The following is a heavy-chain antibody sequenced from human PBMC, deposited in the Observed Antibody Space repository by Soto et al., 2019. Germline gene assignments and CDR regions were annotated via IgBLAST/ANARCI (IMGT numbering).Heavy chain of an antibody. Sequence: EVQLVESGGGLVQPGRSLRLSCAASGFTFDDYAMHWVRQAPGKGLEWVSGISWNSGSIGYADSVKGRFTISRDNAKNSLYLQMNSPRAEDTALYYCAKDKGERTYSSCWFLDAFDIWGQGTMVTVSS. J-gene: IGHJ3*02. CDR1: GFTFDDYA. CDR3: AKDKGERTYSSCWFLDAFDI. CDR2: ISWNSGSI. D-gene: IGHD6-19*01. V-gene: IGHV3-9*01.